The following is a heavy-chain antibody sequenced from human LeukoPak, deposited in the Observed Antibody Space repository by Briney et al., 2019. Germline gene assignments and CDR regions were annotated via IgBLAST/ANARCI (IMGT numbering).Heavy chain of an antibody. J-gene: IGHJ4*02. Sequence: SKTLSLTCAVYGGSFSGYYWSWIRQPPGKGLEWIGEINHSGSTNYNPSLKSRVTISVDTSKNQFSLKLSSVTAADTAVYYCARHGYNSRVPQQGDYWGQGTLVTVSS. V-gene: IGHV4-34*01. CDR3: ARHGYNSRVPQQGDY. CDR1: GGSFSGYY. CDR2: INHSGST. D-gene: IGHD5-24*01.